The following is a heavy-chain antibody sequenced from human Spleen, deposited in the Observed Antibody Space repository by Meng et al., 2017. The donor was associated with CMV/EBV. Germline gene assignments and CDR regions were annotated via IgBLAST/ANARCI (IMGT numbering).Heavy chain of an antibody. CDR3: ARDLRPGHLLYENWFDP. J-gene: IGHJ5*02. V-gene: IGHV3-30*04. CDR2: ISYDGSHK. D-gene: IGHD3-10*01. Sequence: FTFSNYAMHWVRQAPRKGLEWVAFISYDGSHKRYADSVKDRFTISRDSSRNNLYLQMNSLRPDDTALYFCARDLRPGHLLYENWFDPWGQGTLVTVSS. CDR1: FTFSNYA.